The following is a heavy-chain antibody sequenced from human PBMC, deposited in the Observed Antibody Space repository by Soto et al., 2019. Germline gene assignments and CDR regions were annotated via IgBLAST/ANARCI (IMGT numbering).Heavy chain of an antibody. CDR3: ARDSPIGSTFSGYDAIDS. CDR1: GGTFSTST. D-gene: IGHD5-12*01. V-gene: IGHV1-69*04. J-gene: IGHJ4*02. Sequence: GASVKVSCKASGGTFSTSTFTWVRQAPGQGLEWMGRTIPLLNVADYAQDFQGRLTITADKSTSTTYMELTSLTSKDTAVYYCARDSPIGSTFSGYDAIDSWGQGTLVNGSS. CDR2: TIPLLNVA.